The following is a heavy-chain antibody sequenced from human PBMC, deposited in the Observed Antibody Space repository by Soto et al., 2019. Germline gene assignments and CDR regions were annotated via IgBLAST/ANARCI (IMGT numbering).Heavy chain of an antibody. CDR2: IYYSGST. CDR1: GGSISSSSYY. Sequence: QLQLQESGPGLVKPSETLSLTCTVSGGSISSSSYYWGWIRQPPGKGLEWIGSIYYSGSTYYNPSLNSRVTISVDTSKNQFSLKLTTVTAADTAVYYCARPSGSYLYYFDYWGHGTLVTVSS. J-gene: IGHJ4*01. D-gene: IGHD1-26*01. CDR3: ARPSGSYLYYFDY. V-gene: IGHV4-39*01.